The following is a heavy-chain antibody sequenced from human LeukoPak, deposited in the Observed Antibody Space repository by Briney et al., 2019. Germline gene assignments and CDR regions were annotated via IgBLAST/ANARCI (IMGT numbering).Heavy chain of an antibody. J-gene: IGHJ3*02. CDR3: ARDPAVPYFDI. V-gene: IGHV3-21*01. CDR2: ISNSSSYI. Sequence: GGSLRLSCAASGFTVSSNYMSWVRQAPGKGLEWVSSISNSSSYIYYADSVKGRFTISRDNAKNSLYLQMNSLRAEDTAVYYCARDPAVPYFDIWGQGTMVTVSS. D-gene: IGHD6-6*01. CDR1: GFTVSSNY.